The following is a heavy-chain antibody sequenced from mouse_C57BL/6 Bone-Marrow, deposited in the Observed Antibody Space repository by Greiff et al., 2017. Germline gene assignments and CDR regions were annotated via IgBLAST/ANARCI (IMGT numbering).Heavy chain of an antibody. J-gene: IGHJ2*01. CDR1: GYSITSGYY. D-gene: IGHD3-2*02. V-gene: IGHV3-6*01. CDR2: ISYDGSN. CDR3: ARDQGGSSGYVGYFDY. Sequence: ESGPGLVKPSQSLSLTCSVTGYSITSGYYWNWIRQFPGNKLEWMGYISYDGSNNYNPSLKNRISITRDTSKNQFFLNLNSVTTEDTATYYCARDQGGSSGYVGYFDYWGQGTTLTVSS.